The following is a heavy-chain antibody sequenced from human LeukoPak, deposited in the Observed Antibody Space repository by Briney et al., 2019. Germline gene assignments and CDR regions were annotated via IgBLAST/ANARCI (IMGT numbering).Heavy chain of an antibody. Sequence: PGGSLRLSCAASGFTVSSNYMNWVRQAPGKGLEWVSVIYSGGSTYYADSVKGRFTISRDDSKNTLYLQMNSLRAEDTAVYYCARRGSAKAFDYWGQGTLVTVSS. V-gene: IGHV3-66*04. D-gene: IGHD1-26*01. CDR2: IYSGGST. CDR3: ARRGSAKAFDY. CDR1: GFTVSSNY. J-gene: IGHJ4*02.